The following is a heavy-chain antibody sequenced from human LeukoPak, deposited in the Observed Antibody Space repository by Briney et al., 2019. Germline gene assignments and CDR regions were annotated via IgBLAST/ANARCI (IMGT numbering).Heavy chain of an antibody. CDR3: ARWGLVAPGTYYYYYMDV. CDR1: GYSFTMYG. J-gene: IGHJ6*03. CDR2: INAYNGDT. Sequence: ASVRVSCKASGYSFTMYGIGWVRRAPGQGLEWMGWINAYNGDTHFAQKFQGRVSMTTDTSTSTAYMEVRSLTSDDTAVYYCARWGLVAPGTYYYYYMDVWGKGTTVTVSS. D-gene: IGHD5-12*01. V-gene: IGHV1-18*01.